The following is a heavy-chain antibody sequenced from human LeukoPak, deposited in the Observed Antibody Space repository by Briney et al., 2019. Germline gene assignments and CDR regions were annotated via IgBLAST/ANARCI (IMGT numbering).Heavy chain of an antibody. CDR2: ISSSSSYI. V-gene: IGHV3-21*01. CDR3: ARETYSDYVYAFDI. D-gene: IGHD4-11*01. CDR1: GFTFSSYA. J-gene: IGHJ3*02. Sequence: TGGSLRLSCAASGFTFSSYAMSWVRQAPGKGLEWVSSISSSSSYIYYADSVKGRFTISRDNAKNSLYLQMNSLRAEDTAVYYCARETYSDYVYAFDIWGQGTMVTVSS.